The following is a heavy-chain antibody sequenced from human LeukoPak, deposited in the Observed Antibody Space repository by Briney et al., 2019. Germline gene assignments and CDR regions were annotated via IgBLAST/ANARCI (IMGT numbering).Heavy chain of an antibody. CDR2: INPSGDST. V-gene: IGHV1-46*01. Sequence: ASVTVSCKASGYTFTTYYMCWVRQAPGQGLEWMGIINPSGDSTSYAQKFQGRVTMTRDTSTSTVYMDLSSLTSEDTAVYYCARAMRRGSSLPYYFDYWGQGTLVTVSS. D-gene: IGHD6-13*01. CDR1: GYTFTTYY. J-gene: IGHJ4*02. CDR3: ARAMRRGSSLPYYFDY.